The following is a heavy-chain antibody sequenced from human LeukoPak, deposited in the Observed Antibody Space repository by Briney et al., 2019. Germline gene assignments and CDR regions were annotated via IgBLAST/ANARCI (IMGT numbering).Heavy chain of an antibody. CDR2: ITSDGGGT. D-gene: IGHD5-12*01. Sequence: GGSLRLSCAASGFTFSASAMHWVRQAPGKGLEYVSAITSDGGGTFYANSVKGRFTISRDNSKNMLYLQMGSLRADDMAVYYCARGLKVAFDYWGQGTLVTVSS. CDR1: GFTFSASA. CDR3: ARGLKVAFDY. V-gene: IGHV3-64*01. J-gene: IGHJ4*02.